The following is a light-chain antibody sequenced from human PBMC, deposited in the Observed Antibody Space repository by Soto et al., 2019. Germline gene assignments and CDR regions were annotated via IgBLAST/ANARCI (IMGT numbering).Light chain of an antibody. Sequence: QAVVTQPPSASGTPGQRVTISCSGSRSNIGSKTVIWYQQLPGTAPKLLIYSNNQRPSGVPDRFSGSKSGTSASLSISGLQSEDEADYYGATWDDSLNGLFGTGTKLTVL. V-gene: IGLV1-44*01. CDR1: RSNIGSKT. J-gene: IGLJ1*01. CDR2: SNN. CDR3: ATWDDSLNGL.